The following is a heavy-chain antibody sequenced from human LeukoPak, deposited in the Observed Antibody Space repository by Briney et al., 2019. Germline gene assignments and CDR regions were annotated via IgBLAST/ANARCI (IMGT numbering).Heavy chain of an antibody. J-gene: IGHJ3*02. V-gene: IGHV3-23*01. D-gene: IGHD6-19*01. CDR1: RFTFSSYA. Sequence: PGGSLRLSCAASRFTFSSYAMSWVRQAPGKGLEWVSGISGSAVSTYYADSVKGRFTISRDNSKNTLHLQLNSLRAEDTAVYYCAKDRSSGWYDAFDIWGQGTVVTVSS. CDR2: ISGSAVST. CDR3: AKDRSSGWYDAFDI.